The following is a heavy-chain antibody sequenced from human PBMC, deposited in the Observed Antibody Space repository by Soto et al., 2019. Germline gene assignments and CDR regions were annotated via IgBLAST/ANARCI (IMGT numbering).Heavy chain of an antibody. CDR2: ISYDGSNK. V-gene: IGHV3-30*18. CDR1: GFTFSSYG. J-gene: IGHJ3*02. D-gene: IGHD2-8*02. CDR3: AKATATGGGAFDI. Sequence: GGSLRLSCAASGFTFSSYGMHWVRQAPGKGLEWVAVISYDGSNKYYADSVKGRFTISRDNSKNTLYLQMSSLRAEDTAVFYCAKATATGGGAFDICGQGTMVTVSS.